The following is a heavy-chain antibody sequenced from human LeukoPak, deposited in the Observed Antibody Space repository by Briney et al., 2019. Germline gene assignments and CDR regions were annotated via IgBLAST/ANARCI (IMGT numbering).Heavy chain of an antibody. D-gene: IGHD3-10*01. V-gene: IGHV1-24*01. CDR3: ATDRLGYYGSGSYDPLDY. CDR2: FDPEDGET. Sequence: VASVKVSCKVSGYTLTELSMHCVRQPPGKGLEWMGGFDPEDGETIYAQKFQGRVTMTEDTSTDTAYMELSSLRSEDTAVYYCATDRLGYYGSGSYDPLDYWGQGTLVTVSS. J-gene: IGHJ4*02. CDR1: GYTLTELS.